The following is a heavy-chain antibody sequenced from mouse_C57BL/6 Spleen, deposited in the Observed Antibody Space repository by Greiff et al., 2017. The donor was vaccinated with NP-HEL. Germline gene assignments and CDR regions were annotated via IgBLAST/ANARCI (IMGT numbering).Heavy chain of an antibody. J-gene: IGHJ3*01. Sequence: QVQLQQPGAELVRPGSSVKLSCKASGYTFTSYWMHWVKQRPIQGLEWIGNIDPSDSETHYNQKFTDKATLTVDKSSSTAYMQRSSLTSEDSAVYYCARVDYYYVSSLFAYWGQGTLVTVSA. D-gene: IGHD1-1*01. CDR3: ARVDYYYVSSLFAY. CDR1: GYTFTSYW. V-gene: IGHV1-52*01. CDR2: IDPSDSET.